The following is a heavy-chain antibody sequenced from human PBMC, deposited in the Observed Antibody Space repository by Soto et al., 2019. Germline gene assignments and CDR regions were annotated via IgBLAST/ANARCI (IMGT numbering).Heavy chain of an antibody. Sequence: GSLRLSCAASGFTFSDYYMNWVRQAPGKGLEWVSSISSSSSYIYYADSMKGRLTISRDNAKNSLYLQMKSLRAEDTAVYYCAISTGYSSSWPLDAFDIWGQGTMVTVSS. V-gene: IGHV3-21*01. CDR2: ISSSSSYI. CDR1: GFTFSDYY. J-gene: IGHJ3*02. CDR3: AISTGYSSSWPLDAFDI. D-gene: IGHD6-13*01.